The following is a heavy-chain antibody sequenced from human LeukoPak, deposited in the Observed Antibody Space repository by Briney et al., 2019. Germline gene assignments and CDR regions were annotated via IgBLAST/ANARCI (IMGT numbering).Heavy chain of an antibody. CDR3: ARAGGYSGYDAPYYFDY. CDR1: GYTFTGYY. Sequence: ASVKVSCKASGYTFTGYYMHWVRQAPGQGLEWMGWINPNSGGTNYAQKFQGRVTMTRDTSTSTAYMELSRLRSDDTAVYYCARAGGYSGYDAPYYFDYWGQGTLVTVSS. V-gene: IGHV1-2*02. J-gene: IGHJ4*02. D-gene: IGHD5-12*01. CDR2: INPNSGGT.